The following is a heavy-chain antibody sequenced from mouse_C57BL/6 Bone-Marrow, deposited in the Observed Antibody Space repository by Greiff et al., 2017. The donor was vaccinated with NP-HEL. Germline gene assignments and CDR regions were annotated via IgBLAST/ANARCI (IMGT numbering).Heavy chain of an antibody. J-gene: IGHJ2*01. Sequence: VQLQQSGAELARPGASVKMSCKASGYTFTSYTMHWVKQRPGQGLEWIGYINPSSGYTKYNQKFKDKATLTADKSSSTAYMQLSSLTSEDSAVYYCATTVVAEYYFDYWGQGTTLTVSS. D-gene: IGHD1-1*01. CDR3: ATTVVAEYYFDY. CDR1: GYTFTSYT. V-gene: IGHV1-4*01. CDR2: INPSSGYT.